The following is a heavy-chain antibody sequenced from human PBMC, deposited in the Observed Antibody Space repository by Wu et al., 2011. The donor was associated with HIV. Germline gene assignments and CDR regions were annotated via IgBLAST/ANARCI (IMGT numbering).Heavy chain of an antibody. CDR2: INPNSGGT. CDR3: ARVRAITSGSGVISHYGMDV. CDR1: GYTFTGYY. Sequence: QVQLVQSGAEVKKPGASVKVSCKASGYTFTGYYIHWVRQAPGQGLEWMGWINPNSGGTNYAQKFQGRVTMTRDTSISTAYMELSRLRSDDTAVYYCARVRAITSGSGVISHYGMDVSGRRDHGHRLL. J-gene: IGHJ6*02. D-gene: IGHD3-10*01. V-gene: IGHV1-2*02.